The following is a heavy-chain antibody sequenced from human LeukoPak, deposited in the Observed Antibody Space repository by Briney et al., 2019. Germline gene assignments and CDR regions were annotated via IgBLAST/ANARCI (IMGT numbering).Heavy chain of an antibody. CDR1: GGSFSGYY. J-gene: IGHJ3*02. Sequence: SETLSLTCAVYGGSFSGYYWSWIRQPPGKGLEWIGEINHSGSTNYNPSLKSRVTISVDTSKNQFSLKLTSVTAADTAVYYCARGPYKFDGSGAFDIWGQGTMVTVSS. V-gene: IGHV4-34*01. CDR2: INHSGST. D-gene: IGHD3-22*01. CDR3: ARGPYKFDGSGAFDI.